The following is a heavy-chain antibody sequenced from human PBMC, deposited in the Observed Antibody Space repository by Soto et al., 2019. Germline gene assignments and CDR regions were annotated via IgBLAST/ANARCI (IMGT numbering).Heavy chain of an antibody. CDR1: GGSISSYY. V-gene: IGHV4-59*01. CDR3: ARERDNRLGGYYYGMDV. D-gene: IGHD3-10*01. CDR2: IYYSGST. Sequence: QVQLQESGPGLVKPSETLSLTCTVSGGSISSYYWSWIRQPPGKGLEWIGYIYYSGSTNYNPSLKSRVTIPVDTSKNQFSLKLSSVTAADTAVYYCARERDNRLGGYYYGMDVWGQGTTVTVSS. J-gene: IGHJ6*02.